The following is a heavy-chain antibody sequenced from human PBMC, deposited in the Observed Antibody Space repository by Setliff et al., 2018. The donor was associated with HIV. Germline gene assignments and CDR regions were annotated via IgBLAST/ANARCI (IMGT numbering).Heavy chain of an antibody. J-gene: IGHJ4*02. D-gene: IGHD6-13*01. CDR3: GRDVHDAAADN. Sequence: GGSLRLSCAASGFTFSSYAMGWVRQAPGKGLEWVSTIGAVGGPTHYADSVKGRFTISRDNARNTLFLQMNSLGVEDTALYYCGRDVHDAAADNWGRGTLVTVSS. CDR2: IGAVGGPT. CDR1: GFTFSSYA. V-gene: IGHV3-23*01.